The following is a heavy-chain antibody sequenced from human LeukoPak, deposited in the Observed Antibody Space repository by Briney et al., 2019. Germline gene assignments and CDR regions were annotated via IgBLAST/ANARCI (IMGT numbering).Heavy chain of an antibody. CDR1: GFTFSSYA. CDR2: ISNSGGST. D-gene: IGHD1-26*01. J-gene: IGHJ3*02. CDR3: AKPIVGAPKDAFDI. Sequence: GGSLRLSCAASGFTFSSYAMSWVRQAPGKGLEWVSGISNSGGSTYYADSVKGRFTISRDNSKNTLYLQMNSLRAGDTAVYYCAKPIVGAPKDAFDIWGQGTMVTVSA. V-gene: IGHV3-23*01.